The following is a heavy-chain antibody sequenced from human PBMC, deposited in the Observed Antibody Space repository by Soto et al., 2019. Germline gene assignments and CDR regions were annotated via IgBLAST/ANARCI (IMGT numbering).Heavy chain of an antibody. CDR1: GDSINSGGYS. CDR2: VYYNGRT. J-gene: IGHJ6*03. Sequence: QVHLQESGPGLVKPSQTLSLTCSVSGDSINSGGYSWYWIRKHPGGGLEYMGYVYYNGRTSYNPSLKSRISISLDTTQNQLSLKLTSVTAADTAIYYCARFAEPAERRDSDHYYKDVWGKGTSVTVS. D-gene: IGHD3-10*01. CDR3: ARFAEPAERRDSDHYYKDV. V-gene: IGHV4-31*03.